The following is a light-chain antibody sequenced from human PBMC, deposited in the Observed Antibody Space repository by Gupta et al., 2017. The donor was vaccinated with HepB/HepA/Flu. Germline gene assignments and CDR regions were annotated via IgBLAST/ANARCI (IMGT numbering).Light chain of an antibody. V-gene: IGKV1-5*03. CDR3: LDYNAYYRCS. CDR1: QNIKSW. CDR2: KAT. Sequence: DTQMTQSPSTLSASVGDRVTITCRASQNIKSWLAWYQQKPGKAPKLLIYKATTLESGVPSRFSGSGSGTEFTLTISGLQPDDSATYYCLDYNAYYRCSFGQGSKLEIK. J-gene: IGKJ2*04.